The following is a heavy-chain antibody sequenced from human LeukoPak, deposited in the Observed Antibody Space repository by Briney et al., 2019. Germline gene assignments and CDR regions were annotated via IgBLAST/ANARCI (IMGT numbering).Heavy chain of an antibody. Sequence: PGGSLRLSCAASGFPFGNYAMSWVRQAPGKGLQWVSGFSGTGTDTYYADSVKGRFTISRDSSKTTLYLQMNSLRAEDTAVYYCAKASGSSGWEPFDYWGQGTPVTVSS. V-gene: IGHV3-23*01. CDR1: GFPFGNYA. CDR3: AKASGSSGWEPFDY. J-gene: IGHJ4*02. CDR2: FSGTGTDT. D-gene: IGHD6-19*01.